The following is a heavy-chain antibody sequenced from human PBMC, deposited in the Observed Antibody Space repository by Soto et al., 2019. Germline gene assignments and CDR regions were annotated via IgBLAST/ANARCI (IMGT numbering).Heavy chain of an antibody. J-gene: IGHJ6*02. CDR2: IYYSGST. D-gene: IGHD2-2*01. Sequence: ASETLSLTCTVSGGSISSGGYYWSWIRQHPGKGLEWIGYIYYSGSTYYNPSLKSRVTISVDTSKNQFSLKLSSVTAADTAVYYFARDHIVVVPEEVNYYYYGMDVWGQGTTVTVSS. CDR1: GGSISSGGYY. CDR3: ARDHIVVVPEEVNYYYYGMDV. V-gene: IGHV4-31*03.